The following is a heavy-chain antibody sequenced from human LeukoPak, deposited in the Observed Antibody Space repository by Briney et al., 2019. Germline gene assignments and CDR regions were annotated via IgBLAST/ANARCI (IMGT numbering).Heavy chain of an antibody. CDR1: GDSINSRNYY. J-gene: IGHJ4*02. V-gene: IGHV4-39*01. D-gene: IGHD3-9*01. CDR3: ARHGPDILADYHSFDY. Sequence: SSETLSLTCTVSGDSINSRNYYWGWIRQPPGKGLEWIGSIYFSGNTYSNPSLQSRVTISVDTSMNRFSLRLTSMTAADTAVYYCARHGPDILADYHSFDYWGQGALVTVSS. CDR2: IYFSGNT.